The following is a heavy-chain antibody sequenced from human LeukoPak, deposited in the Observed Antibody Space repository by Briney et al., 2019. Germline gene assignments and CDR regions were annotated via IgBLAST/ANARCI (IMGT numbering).Heavy chain of an antibody. CDR2: INWNGGST. CDR3: ARYPTYYYDSSGYKEGSYFDY. V-gene: IGHV3-20*04. J-gene: IGHJ4*02. Sequence: GGSLRLSCAASGFTFDDYGMSWVRQAPGKGLEWVSGINWNGGSTGYADSVKGRFTISRDNAKNFLYLQMNSLRAEDTALYYCARYPTYYYDSSGYKEGSYFDYWGQGTLVTVSS. D-gene: IGHD3-22*01. CDR1: GFTFDDYG.